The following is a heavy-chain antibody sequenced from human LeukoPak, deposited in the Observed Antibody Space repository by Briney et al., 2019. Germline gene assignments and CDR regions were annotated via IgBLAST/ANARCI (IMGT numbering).Heavy chain of an antibody. CDR1: GDSISSYY. J-gene: IGHJ4*02. CDR2: IYNSWST. Sequence: SETLSLTCTVSGDSISSYYWSWIRQPPGKGLEWIGYIYNSWSTNYNPSLKSRVTISGDTSKNQFSLNLSSVTAADTAVYYCARVGSGYDSSGFTFDYWGQRTLVTVSS. CDR3: ARVGSGYDSSGFTFDY. D-gene: IGHD3-22*01. V-gene: IGHV4-59*01.